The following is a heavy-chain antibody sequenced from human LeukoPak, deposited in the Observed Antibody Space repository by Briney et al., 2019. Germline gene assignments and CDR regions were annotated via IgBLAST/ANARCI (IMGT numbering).Heavy chain of an antibody. V-gene: IGHV4-59*01. CDR1: GGSISSYY. D-gene: IGHD3-3*01. CDR3: ARGVEYYDFWSGYAYFDY. CDR2: IYYSGST. Sequence: SETLSLTCTVSGGSISSYYWSWIRQPPGKGLEWIGYIYYSGSTNYNPSLKSRVTISVETSKNQFSLKLSSVTAADTAVYYCARGVEYYDFWSGYAYFDYWGQGTLVTVSS. J-gene: IGHJ4*02.